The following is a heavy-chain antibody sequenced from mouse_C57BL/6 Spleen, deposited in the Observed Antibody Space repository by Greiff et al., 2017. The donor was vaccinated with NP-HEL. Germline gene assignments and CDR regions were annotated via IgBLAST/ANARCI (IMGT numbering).Heavy chain of an antibody. CDR1: GYTFTEYT. Sequence: VKLQQSGAELVKPGASVKLSCKASGYTFTEYTIHWVKQRSGQGLEWIGWFYPGSGSIKYNEKFKDKATLTVDKSSSTAYMELSRLTSEDSAVYFCARHEDLSARYWYFDVWGTGTTVTVSS. CDR2: FYPGSGSI. V-gene: IGHV1-62-2*01. D-gene: IGHD6-1*01. CDR3: ARHEDLSARYWYFDV. J-gene: IGHJ1*03.